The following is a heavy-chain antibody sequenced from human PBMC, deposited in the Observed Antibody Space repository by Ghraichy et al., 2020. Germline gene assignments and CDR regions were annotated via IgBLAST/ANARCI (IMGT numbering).Heavy chain of an antibody. J-gene: IGHJ3*01. V-gene: IGHV4-30-2*01. CDR3: ARAPYDDDGFYDDGFDV. D-gene: IGHD3-22*01. Sequence: SETLSPTCAVSGGSINSGSFSWSWIRQPPGKGLEWIGYIYHSGTTYYNPSLKSRVTISLDDSKNQFSLKLSSVTAADTAVYYCARAPYDDDGFYDDGFDVWGQGIMFTVSS. CDR1: GGSINSGSFS. CDR2: IYHSGTT.